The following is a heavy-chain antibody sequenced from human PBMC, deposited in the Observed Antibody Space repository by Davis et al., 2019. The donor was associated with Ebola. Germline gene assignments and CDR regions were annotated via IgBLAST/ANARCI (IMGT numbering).Heavy chain of an antibody. D-gene: IGHD3-10*01. J-gene: IGHJ4*02. Sequence: GESLKISCAASGFTFSTYWMSWVRQAPGKGLEWVANIKQDGSEKYYVDSVKGRFTISRDNAKNSLYLQMNSLRAEDTAVYYCARRVYYGSGSHPFDYWGQGTLVTVSS. CDR3: ARRVYYGSGSHPFDY. CDR2: IKQDGSEK. V-gene: IGHV3-7*01. CDR1: GFTFSTYW.